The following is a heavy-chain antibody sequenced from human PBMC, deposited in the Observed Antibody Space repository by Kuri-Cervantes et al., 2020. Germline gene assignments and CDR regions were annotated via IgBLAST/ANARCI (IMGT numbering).Heavy chain of an antibody. V-gene: IGHV1-18*01. CDR3: ARTPYYYDVGAYYYHFDY. CDR1: GYTFDNYG. Sequence: ASVKVSCKASGYTFDNYGISWVRQAPGQGLEWMGRISAYNGNTNYAQKFQGRVTMTRDTSTSTVYMDLSNLRSEDTAVYFCARTPYYYDVGAYYYHFDYWGQGTLVTVSS. J-gene: IGHJ4*02. CDR2: ISAYNGNT. D-gene: IGHD3-22*01.